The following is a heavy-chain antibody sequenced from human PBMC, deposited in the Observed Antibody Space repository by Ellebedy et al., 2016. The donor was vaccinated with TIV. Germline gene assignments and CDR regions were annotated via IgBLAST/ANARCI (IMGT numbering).Heavy chain of an antibody. CDR1: GGSVGSYY. V-gene: IGHV4-59*02. CDR2: IYYSGGT. CDR3: ARGYSGYDYYFDR. Sequence: GSLRLXCTVPGGSVGSYYWSWIRQPPGKELEWIGNIYYSGGTNYNPSLKSRVTIAIDTSLNPFSFSLKMTSVTTADTAIYYCARGYSGYDYYFDRWGQGTLVTVSS. J-gene: IGHJ4*02. D-gene: IGHD5-12*01.